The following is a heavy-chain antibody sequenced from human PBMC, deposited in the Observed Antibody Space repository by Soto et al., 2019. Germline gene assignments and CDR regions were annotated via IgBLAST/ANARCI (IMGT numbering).Heavy chain of an antibody. CDR1: GYTFTSNG. J-gene: IGHJ4*02. CDR2: ISAYNGNT. D-gene: IGHD4-17*01. Sequence: ASVKVSCKASGYTFTSNGFSWVRQAPGQGLEWMGWISAYNGNTNYAQKFQDRVTMTTDTSTSTAYMELRSLTSDDTAVYYCARENYGEPAYWGQGTLVTVSS. CDR3: ARENYGEPAY. V-gene: IGHV1-18*01.